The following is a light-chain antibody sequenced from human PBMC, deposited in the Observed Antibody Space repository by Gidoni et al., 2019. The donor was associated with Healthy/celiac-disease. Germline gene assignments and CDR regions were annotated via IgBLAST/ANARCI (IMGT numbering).Light chain of an antibody. CDR3: QQGLT. CDR1: QSVSSSY. Sequence: EIVWTQSPGTLSLSPEERATLSCRASQSVSSSYLAWYQQKPGQAPRLLIYGASSRATGIPDRFSGSVSGTDFTLTISRLEPEDFAVYYCQQGLTFGGGTKVEIK. V-gene: IGKV3-20*01. CDR2: GAS. J-gene: IGKJ4*01.